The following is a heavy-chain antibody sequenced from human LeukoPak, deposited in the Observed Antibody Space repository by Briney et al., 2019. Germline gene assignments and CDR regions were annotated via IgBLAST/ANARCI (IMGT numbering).Heavy chain of an antibody. J-gene: IGHJ5*02. CDR1: GGSITSGGYY. V-gene: IGHV4-31*03. Sequence: TLSLTCTVSGGSITSGGYYWSWIRQHPGKGLEWSGYIYYSGSAYYNPSLKSRVTISVDTSKNQFSLKLSSVTAADTAVYYCARGSPITMVRGVINWFDPWGQGTLVTVSS. D-gene: IGHD3-10*01. CDR3: ARGSPITMVRGVINWFDP. CDR2: IYYSGSA.